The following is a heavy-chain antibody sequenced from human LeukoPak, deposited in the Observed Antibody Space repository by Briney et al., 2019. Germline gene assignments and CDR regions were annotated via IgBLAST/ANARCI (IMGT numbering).Heavy chain of an antibody. V-gene: IGHV4-39*07. D-gene: IGHD3-10*01. CDR3: ARKRMVRGAFDY. CDR1: GGSISSSSYY. CDR2: INHSGST. Sequence: SETLSLTCTVSGGSISSSSYYWSWIRQPPGKGLEWIGEINHSGSTNYNPSLKSRVTISVDTSKNQFSLKLSSVTAADTAVYYCARKRMVRGAFDYWGQGTLVTVSS. J-gene: IGHJ4*02.